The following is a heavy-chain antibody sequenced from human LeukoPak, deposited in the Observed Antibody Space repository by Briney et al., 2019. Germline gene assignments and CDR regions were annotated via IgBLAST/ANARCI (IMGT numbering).Heavy chain of an antibody. CDR1: GFTFSKYG. CDR3: ARDPDSLIVFGMDV. CDR2: SGSSTI. J-gene: IGHJ6*02. V-gene: IGHV3-48*04. D-gene: IGHD2-21*01. Sequence: GGSLRLSCAASGFTFSKYGMHWVRQAPGKGLEWISYSGSSTIFYADSVRGRFTISRDNAKSLLYLQMNSLRVEDTAVYYCARDPDSLIVFGMDVWGQGTTVTVSS.